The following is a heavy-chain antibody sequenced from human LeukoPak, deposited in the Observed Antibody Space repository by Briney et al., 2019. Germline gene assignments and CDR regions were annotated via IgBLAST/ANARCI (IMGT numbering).Heavy chain of an antibody. J-gene: IGHJ4*02. CDR2: ISSRRSYI. D-gene: IGHD1-26*01. V-gene: IGHV3-21*01. CDR1: GFTFSSYN. CDR3: AKDREWELLGRFDY. Sequence: PGGSLRLSCAASGFTFSSYNMNWVGQAPGKGLEWVSSISSRRSYIYYADSVKGRFTISRDNAKNSLYLQMNSLRAEDTAIYYCAKDREWELLGRFDYWGQGALVTVSS.